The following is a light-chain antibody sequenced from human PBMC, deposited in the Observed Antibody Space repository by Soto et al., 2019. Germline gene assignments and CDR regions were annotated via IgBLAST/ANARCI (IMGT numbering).Light chain of an antibody. V-gene: IGKV1-5*01. CDR3: QQYNSYSRYT. J-gene: IGKJ2*01. CDR1: QSISSW. Sequence: DIQMTQSPSTLSASVGYRVTITCRASQSISSWLAWYQQKPGKAPKLLIYDASSLESGVPSRFSGSGSGTEFTLTISSLQPDDFATYYCQQYNSYSRYTFGQGTKLEIK. CDR2: DAS.